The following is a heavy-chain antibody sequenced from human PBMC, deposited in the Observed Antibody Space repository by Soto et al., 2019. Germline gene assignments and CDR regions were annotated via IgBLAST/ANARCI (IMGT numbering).Heavy chain of an antibody. J-gene: IGHJ5*02. CDR1: GYTFTSYA. CDR3: ARAEFRSSLFQT. V-gene: IGHV1-3*01. D-gene: IGHD6-13*01. CDR2: INAGNGNT. Sequence: ASLKVSCKASGYTFTSYAMHWARQAPGQRLEWMGWINAGNGNTKYSQKFQGRVTITRDTSASTAYMELSSLRSEDTAVYYCARAEFRSSLFQTWGQGTLVNVSS.